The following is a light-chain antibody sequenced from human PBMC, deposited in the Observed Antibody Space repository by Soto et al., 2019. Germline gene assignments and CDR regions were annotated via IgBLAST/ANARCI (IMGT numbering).Light chain of an antibody. Sequence: QSALTQPASVSGSPGQSITISCTGTSSDGGGYNYVSWYQQHPGKAPKLMIYDVSNRPSGVCIRFSGSKSGNTASLTISVLQAEDEADYYCSSYTSSSTIVVFGGGTQLTVL. J-gene: IGLJ2*01. CDR3: SSYTSSSTIVV. V-gene: IGLV2-14*01. CDR2: DVS. CDR1: SSDGGGYNY.